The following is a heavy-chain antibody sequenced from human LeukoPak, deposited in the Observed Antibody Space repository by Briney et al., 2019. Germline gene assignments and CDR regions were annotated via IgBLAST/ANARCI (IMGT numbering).Heavy chain of an antibody. D-gene: IGHD3-22*01. CDR3: ATGGGNYYDSSGYYYGMDV. J-gene: IGHJ6*02. V-gene: IGHV5-51*01. Sequence: GESLKISCKGSGNRFTSYWIGWVRQMPGKGLEWMGIIYPGDSDTRYSPSFQGQVTISADKSISTAYLQWSSLKASDTAMYYCATGGGNYYDSSGYYYGMDVWGQGTTVTVSS. CDR2: IYPGDSDT. CDR1: GNRFTSYW.